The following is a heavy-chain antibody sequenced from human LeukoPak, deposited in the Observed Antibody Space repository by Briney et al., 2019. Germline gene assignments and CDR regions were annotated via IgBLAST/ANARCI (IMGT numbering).Heavy chain of an antibody. D-gene: IGHD2-21*02. CDR2: IYPGDSDA. J-gene: IGHJ3*02. Sequence: GESLKISCTGFGYSFTTYWIGWVRQMPGKGLEWMGIIYPGDSDARYSPSFQGQVTISVDKSISTAYLQWSSLKASDTAMYYCALQWRIVVVTTTHDAFDIWGQGTMVTVSS. V-gene: IGHV5-51*01. CDR1: GYSFTTYW. CDR3: ALQWRIVVVTTTHDAFDI.